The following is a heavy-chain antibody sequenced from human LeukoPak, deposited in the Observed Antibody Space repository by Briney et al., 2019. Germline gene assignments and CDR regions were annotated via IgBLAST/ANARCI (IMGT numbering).Heavy chain of an antibody. V-gene: IGHV3-7*01. CDR1: GFTFSSYW. CDR2: IKQDGSEK. D-gene: IGHD6-13*01. J-gene: IGHJ6*02. Sequence: GGSLRLSCAASGFTFSSYWMSWVRQAPGKGLEWVANIKQDGSEKYYVDSVKGRFTISRDNAKNSLYLQMNSLRAEDTAVYYCARPTAASHYYYYYGMDVWGQGTTVTVSS. CDR3: ARPTAASHYYYYYGMDV.